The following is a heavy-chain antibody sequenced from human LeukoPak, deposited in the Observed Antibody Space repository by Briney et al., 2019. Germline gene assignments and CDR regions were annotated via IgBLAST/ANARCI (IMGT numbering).Heavy chain of an antibody. J-gene: IGHJ6*02. CDR1: GFTFSSYW. CDR2: IKQDGSEK. CDR3: ARYSYDFWSGYYISYYYYGMDV. V-gene: IGHV3-7*01. D-gene: IGHD3-3*01. Sequence: GGSLRLSCAASGFTFSSYWMSRVRQAPGKGLEWVANIKQDGSEKYYVDSVKGRFTISRDNAKNSLYLQMNSLRAEDTAVYYCARYSYDFWSGYYISYYYYGMDVWGQGTTVTVSS.